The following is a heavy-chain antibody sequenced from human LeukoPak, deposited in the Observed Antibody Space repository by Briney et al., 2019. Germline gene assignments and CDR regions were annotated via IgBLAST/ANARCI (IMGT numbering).Heavy chain of an antibody. Sequence: ASVKVSCKASGGTFSSYGISWVRQAPGQGLEWMGWISAYNGNTNYAQKLQGRVTMTTDTSTSTAYMELGSLRSDDTAVYYCARDNIDCSSTSCHPGFDYWGQGTLVTVSP. J-gene: IGHJ4*02. D-gene: IGHD2-2*01. CDR1: GGTFSSYG. CDR2: ISAYNGNT. V-gene: IGHV1-18*01. CDR3: ARDNIDCSSTSCHPGFDY.